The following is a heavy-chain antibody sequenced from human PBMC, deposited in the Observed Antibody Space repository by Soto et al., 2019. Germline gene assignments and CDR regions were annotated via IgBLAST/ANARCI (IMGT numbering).Heavy chain of an antibody. J-gene: IGHJ5*02. D-gene: IGHD6-13*01. V-gene: IGHV1-69*02. Sequence: QVQLVQSGAEVKKPGSSVKVSCKASGGTFSSYTISWVRQAPGQGLEWMGRIIPILGIANYAQKFQGRVTITADKSTSNVYMELSRLRSEDTGVYSCARSRPGQQPQTWFDPWGQGTLVTVSS. CDR1: GGTFSSYT. CDR3: ARSRPGQQPQTWFDP. CDR2: IIPILGIA.